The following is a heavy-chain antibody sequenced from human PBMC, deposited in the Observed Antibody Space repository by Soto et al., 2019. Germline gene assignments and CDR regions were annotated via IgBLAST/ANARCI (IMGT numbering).Heavy chain of an antibody. CDR3: ARVSAYYYGSGIRYFDY. CDR2: IYHSGST. Sequence: AETLSLTCAVSGGSISSSNWWRWVRQPPGKGLEWIGEIYHSGSTNYNPSLKSRVTISVDKSKNQFSLKLSSVTAADTAVYYCARVSAYYYGSGIRYFDYWGQGTLVTVSS. CDR1: GGSISSSNW. J-gene: IGHJ4*02. V-gene: IGHV4-4*02. D-gene: IGHD3-10*01.